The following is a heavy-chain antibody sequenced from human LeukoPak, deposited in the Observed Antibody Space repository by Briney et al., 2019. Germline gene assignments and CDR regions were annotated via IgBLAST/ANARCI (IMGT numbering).Heavy chain of an antibody. V-gene: IGHV3-23*01. D-gene: IGHD2-15*01. CDR3: ARNVKAAKGAFDY. Sequence: GSLRLSCAASGFTFSSYAMSWFRQAPGKRLEWVSIISGSGGSTYYADSVEGRFTISRDSSKNTLYLQLNSLRAEDTAVYYCARNVKAAKGAFDYWGQGSLVTVSS. J-gene: IGHJ4*02. CDR2: ISGSGGST. CDR1: GFTFSSYA.